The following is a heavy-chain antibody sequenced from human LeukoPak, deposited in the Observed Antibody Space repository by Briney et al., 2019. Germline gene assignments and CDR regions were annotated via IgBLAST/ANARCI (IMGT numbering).Heavy chain of an antibody. Sequence: GGSLRLSCAASGFTFSSYAMHWVRQAPGKGLEWVALISYDGSNEFYADSVQGRFAVSRDNSKSTLYLQMSSLGTEDTAVYYCARSGYNSGHPLDYWGQGTLVTVSS. J-gene: IGHJ4*02. CDR2: ISYDGSNE. V-gene: IGHV3-30*09. D-gene: IGHD5-12*01. CDR3: ARSGYNSGHPLDY. CDR1: GFTFSSYA.